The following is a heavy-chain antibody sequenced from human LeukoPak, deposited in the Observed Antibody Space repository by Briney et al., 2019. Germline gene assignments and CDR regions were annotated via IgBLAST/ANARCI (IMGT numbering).Heavy chain of an antibody. V-gene: IGHV4-61*08. CDR3: ARVRAVTTLYFDY. D-gene: IGHD4-17*01. Sequence: PSETLSLTCTVSGGSISSGDYYWSWIRQPPGKGLEWIGYIYYSGSTNYNPSLKSRVTISVDTSKNQFSLKLSSVTAADTAVYYCARVRAVTTLYFDYWGQGTLVTVSS. CDR2: IYYSGST. J-gene: IGHJ4*02. CDR1: GGSISSGDYY.